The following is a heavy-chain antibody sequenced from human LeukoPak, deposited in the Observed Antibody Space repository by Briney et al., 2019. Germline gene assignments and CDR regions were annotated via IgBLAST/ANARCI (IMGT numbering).Heavy chain of an antibody. J-gene: IGHJ3*02. Sequence: GGSLRLSCAAPGVTFSSYAMHSVREALGEGVGYVSAISSNRGRTYYINSLNGRFTISRDNSKNTLYVQMGSLRDEDMAVYYCARARGYGGLHDAFDIWGQGTMVTVSS. V-gene: IGHV3-64*01. CDR3: ARARGYGGLHDAFDI. CDR2: ISSNRGRT. CDR1: GVTFSSYA. D-gene: IGHD4/OR15-4a*01.